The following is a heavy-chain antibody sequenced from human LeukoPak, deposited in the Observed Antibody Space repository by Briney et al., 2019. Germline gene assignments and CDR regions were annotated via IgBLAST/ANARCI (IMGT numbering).Heavy chain of an antibody. V-gene: IGHV4-30-4*08. Sequence: SETLSLTCTVSGGSISSGDYYWSWIRQPPGKGLEWIGYIYYRGSTYYNPSLKSRVTISVDTSKNQFSLKLSSVTAADTAVYYCARAEWAAVDYWGQGTLVTVSS. CDR3: ARAEWAAVDY. D-gene: IGHD1-14*01. CDR1: GGSISSGDYY. J-gene: IGHJ4*02. CDR2: IYYRGST.